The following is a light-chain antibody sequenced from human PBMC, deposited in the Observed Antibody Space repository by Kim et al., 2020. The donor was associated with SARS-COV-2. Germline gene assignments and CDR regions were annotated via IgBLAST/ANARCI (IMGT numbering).Light chain of an antibody. Sequence: SWPRDSPTLACRSHQRVTSRNLAWYKQRPGQAPRLLSYGASSRPTCIPDRFIGSGTGTAFTHTISRLEPEDFAVYYCQQYGSSPRTFGQGTKLDI. CDR3: QQYGSSPRT. CDR2: GAS. CDR1: QRVTSRN. J-gene: IGKJ2*02. V-gene: IGKV3-20*01.